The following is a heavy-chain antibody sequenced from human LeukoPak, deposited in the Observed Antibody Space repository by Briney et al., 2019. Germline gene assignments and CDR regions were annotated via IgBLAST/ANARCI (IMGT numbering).Heavy chain of an antibody. CDR2: IIPILGIA. CDR1: GGTFSSYA. V-gene: IGHV1-69*04. CDR3: ARDPESSDFDY. J-gene: IGHJ4*02. Sequence: ASVKVSCKASGGTFSSYAISWVRQAPGQGLEWMGRIIPILGIANYAQKFQGRVTITADKSTSTAYMELSSLRSEDTAVYYCARDPESSDFDYWGQGTLVTVSS. D-gene: IGHD6-25*01.